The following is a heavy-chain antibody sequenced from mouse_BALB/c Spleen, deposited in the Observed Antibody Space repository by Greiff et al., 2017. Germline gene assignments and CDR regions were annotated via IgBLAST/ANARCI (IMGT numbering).Heavy chain of an antibody. CDR3: AREGTMYYFDY. Sequence: EVQRVESGGGLVKPGGSLKLSCAASGFAFSSYDMSWVRQTPEKRLEWVAYISSGGGSTYYPDTVKGRFTISRDNAKNTLYLQMSSLKSEDTAMYYCAREGTMYYFDYWGQGTTLTVSS. CDR1: GFAFSSYD. CDR2: ISSGGGST. D-gene: IGHD1-1*02. J-gene: IGHJ2*01. V-gene: IGHV5-12-1*01.